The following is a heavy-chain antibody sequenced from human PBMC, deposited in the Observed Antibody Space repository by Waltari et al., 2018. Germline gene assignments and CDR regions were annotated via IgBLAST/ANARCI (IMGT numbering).Heavy chain of an antibody. CDR1: GFTFSRYT. Sequence: QVQLVESGGGVVQPGRSLRLSCAASGFTFSRYTMDWVRQAPGKGLGWVAVISYDGNNGYYTDSVKGRFTISRDNSKNTLYLQMSSLTFEHTAVYYCARDANYDSGTYWAHNWFDTWGQGTLVTVSS. CDR3: ARDANYDSGTYWAHNWFDT. J-gene: IGHJ5*02. D-gene: IGHD3-10*01. CDR2: ISYDGNNG. V-gene: IGHV3-30*10.